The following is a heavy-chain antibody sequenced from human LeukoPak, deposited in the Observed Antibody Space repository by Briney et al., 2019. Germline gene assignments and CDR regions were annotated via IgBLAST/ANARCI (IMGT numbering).Heavy chain of an antibody. Sequence: GRSLRLSCAASGFTSSSYAMHWVRQAPGKGLEWVAVISYDGSNKYYADSVKGRFTISRDNSKNTLYLQMNSLRAEDTAVYYCARAPRRLVPNYFDYWGQGTLVTVSS. J-gene: IGHJ4*02. CDR3: ARAPRRLVPNYFDY. D-gene: IGHD3-9*01. CDR1: GFTSSSYA. V-gene: IGHV3-30*04. CDR2: ISYDGSNK.